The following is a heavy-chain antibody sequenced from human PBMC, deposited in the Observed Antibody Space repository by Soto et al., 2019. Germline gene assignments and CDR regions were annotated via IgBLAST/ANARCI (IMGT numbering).Heavy chain of an antibody. CDR1: GYTFTSYA. Sequence: QVQLVQSGAEVKKPGASVKVSCKASGYTFTSYAMHWVRQAPGQRLEWMGWINAGNGNTKYSQKFQGRVTITRDTSASTAYMELSSLRSEDTAVYYCALYGDFYDAFDIWGQGTMVTVSS. CDR3: ALYGDFYDAFDI. CDR2: INAGNGNT. V-gene: IGHV1-3*01. D-gene: IGHD4-17*01. J-gene: IGHJ3*02.